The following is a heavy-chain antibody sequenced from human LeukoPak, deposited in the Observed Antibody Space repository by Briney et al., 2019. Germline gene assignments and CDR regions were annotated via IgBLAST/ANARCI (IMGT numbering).Heavy chain of an antibody. CDR3: AREGVVPAASNRGGY. V-gene: IGHV1-2*02. CDR1: GYTFTGYY. CDR2: TNPNSGGT. J-gene: IGHJ4*02. Sequence: GASVKVSCKASGYTFTGYYMHWVRQAPGQGLEWMGWTNPNSGGTNYAQKFQGRVTMTRDTSISTAYMELSRLRSDDTAVYYCAREGVVPAASNRGGYWGQGTLVTVSS. D-gene: IGHD2-2*01.